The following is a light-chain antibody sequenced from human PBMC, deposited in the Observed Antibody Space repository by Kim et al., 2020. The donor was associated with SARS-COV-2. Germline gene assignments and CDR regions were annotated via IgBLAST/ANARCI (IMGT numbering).Light chain of an antibody. CDR2: EDN. V-gene: IGLV6-57*02. J-gene: IGLJ3*02. CDR3: QSYDSSNPWV. Sequence: KTVTISCTGSSGRIASSYVQWYQQRPGSAPTTVIYEDNQRPSGVPDRFSGSIDSSSNSASLTISGLKTEDEADYYCQSYDSSNPWVFGGGTKLTVL. CDR1: SGRIASSY.